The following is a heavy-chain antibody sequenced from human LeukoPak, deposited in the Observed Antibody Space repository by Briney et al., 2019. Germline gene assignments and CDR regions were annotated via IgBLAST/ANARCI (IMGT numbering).Heavy chain of an antibody. CDR1: GFSFNNSE. CDR2: ISSTGYTI. V-gene: IGHV3-48*03. D-gene: IGHD1/OR15-1a*01. CDR3: ARDEQQNLYYYYGMDV. J-gene: IGHJ6*02. Sequence: GGSLRLSCAASGFSFNNSEMYWVRQAPGKGLEWVSYISSTGYTIYYADSVKGRFTISRDNAKNSLYLQMNSLRAEDTAVYYCARDEQQNLYYYYGMDVWGQGTTVTVSS.